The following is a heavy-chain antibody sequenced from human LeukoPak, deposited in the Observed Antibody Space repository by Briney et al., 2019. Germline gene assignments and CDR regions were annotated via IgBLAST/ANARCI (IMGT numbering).Heavy chain of an antibody. Sequence: SETLSLTCTVSGGSISSGSYYWGWIRQPPGKGLEWIGSIYYSGSTYYNPSLKSRVTISVDTSKNQFSLKLSSVTAADTAVYYCARVYSYGKSSDYWGQGTLVTVSS. D-gene: IGHD5-18*01. V-gene: IGHV4-39*07. CDR1: GGSISSGSYY. CDR3: ARVYSYGKSSDY. CDR2: IYYSGST. J-gene: IGHJ4*02.